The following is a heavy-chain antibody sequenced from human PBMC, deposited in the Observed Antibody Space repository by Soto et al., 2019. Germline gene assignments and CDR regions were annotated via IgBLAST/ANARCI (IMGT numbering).Heavy chain of an antibody. CDR2: ISSSSSLI. CDR1: RFSFSVYS. Sequence: GGSLRLSCAASRFSFSVYSMNWVRQAPGKGLEWVSYISSSSSLIYYADSVKGRFTISRDNAENSLYLQVGSLREEDTAVDYCASGRLWSFALWGQGTLVTVAS. J-gene: IGHJ4*02. V-gene: IGHV3-48*02. D-gene: IGHD3-10*01. CDR3: ASGRLWSFAL.